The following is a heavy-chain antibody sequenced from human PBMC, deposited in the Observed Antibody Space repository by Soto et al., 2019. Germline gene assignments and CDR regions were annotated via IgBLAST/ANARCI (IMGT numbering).Heavy chain of an antibody. CDR3: ARYPPNWGYDY. CDR1: GGSFSGYY. J-gene: IGHJ4*02. CDR2: INHSGST. D-gene: IGHD7-27*01. Sequence: SETLSLTCAVYGGSFSGYYWSWIRQPPGKGLEWIGEINHSGSTNYNPSLKSRVTISVDTSKNQFSLKLSSVTAADTAVYYCARYPPNWGYDYWGQGTLVTVSS. V-gene: IGHV4-34*01.